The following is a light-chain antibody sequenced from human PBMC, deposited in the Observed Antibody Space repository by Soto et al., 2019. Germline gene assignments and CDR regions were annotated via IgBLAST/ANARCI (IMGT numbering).Light chain of an antibody. V-gene: IGLV7-46*01. Sequence: QAVVTQEPSLTVSPGGTVTLTCGSSTGAVTSGHFPYWFQQKAGQAPRTLICDTSNKHSWTPARFSGSLLGGKAALTLSGAQPEDEADYYCQSYDSSLSGVVFGGGTKVTVL. CDR2: DTS. J-gene: IGLJ2*01. CDR3: QSYDSSLSGVV. CDR1: TGAVTSGHF.